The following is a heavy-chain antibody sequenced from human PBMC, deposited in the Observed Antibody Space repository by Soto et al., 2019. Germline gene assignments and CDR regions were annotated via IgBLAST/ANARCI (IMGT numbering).Heavy chain of an antibody. V-gene: IGHV3-23*01. Sequence: GGSLRLSCAGSGFMFSSFAMTWVRQAPGKGLEWVSTTRSNGEHTYYADSVKGRFTVSRDNSKNTLFLEMSRLRAEDSAIYYCAKDSKSVSVSAARVYGMDVWGQGTTVTVSS. D-gene: IGHD2-2*01. J-gene: IGHJ6*02. CDR2: TRSNGEHT. CDR1: GFMFSSFA. CDR3: AKDSKSVSVSAARVYGMDV.